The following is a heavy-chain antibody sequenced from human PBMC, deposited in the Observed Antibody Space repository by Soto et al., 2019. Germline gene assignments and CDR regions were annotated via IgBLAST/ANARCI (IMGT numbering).Heavy chain of an antibody. D-gene: IGHD6-13*01. CDR2: ISYDGNTK. V-gene: IGHV3-30*18. J-gene: IGHJ4*02. Sequence: GGSLRLSCVASGVTFSNYGMHWVRQAPGKVLEWVAVISYDGNTKYYVDSVEGRFTLSRDNSKNTLYLQMNSLRVEDTAVYYCAKDKAAGNPYYFDYWGQGTLVNVSS. CDR1: GVTFSNYG. CDR3: AKDKAAGNPYYFDY.